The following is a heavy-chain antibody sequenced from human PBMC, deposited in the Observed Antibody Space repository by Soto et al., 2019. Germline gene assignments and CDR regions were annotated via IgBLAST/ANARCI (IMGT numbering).Heavy chain of an antibody. CDR3: ARLRRMTAITVSYYFDY. CDR1: DDSISSYY. Sequence: PSETLSLTCTVSDDSISSYYWSWIRQPPGKGLEWIGYIYYSGSTSYNPSLESRVTISVDTSENQFSLKLSSVTAADTAVYYCARLRRMTAITVSYYFDYWGQGTLVTVSS. V-gene: IGHV4-59*01. J-gene: IGHJ4*02. CDR2: IYYSGST. D-gene: IGHD4-4*01.